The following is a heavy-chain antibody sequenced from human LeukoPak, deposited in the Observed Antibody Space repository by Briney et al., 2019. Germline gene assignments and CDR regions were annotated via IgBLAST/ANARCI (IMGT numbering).Heavy chain of an antibody. CDR1: GGSFSGYY. J-gene: IGHJ4*02. Sequence: PSETLSLTCAVYGGSFSGYYWSWIRQPPGKGLEWIGEINHSGSTNYNPSLKSRVTISVDTSKNQFSLKLSSVTAADTAAYYCARGEALLDYWGQGTLVTVSS. CDR3: ARGEALLDY. V-gene: IGHV4-34*01. CDR2: INHSGST.